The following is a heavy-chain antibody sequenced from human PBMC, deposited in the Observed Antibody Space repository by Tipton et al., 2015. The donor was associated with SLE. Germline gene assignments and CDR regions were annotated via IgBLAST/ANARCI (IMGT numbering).Heavy chain of an antibody. Sequence: TLSLTCSVSGGSITSYYWSWIRQPPGKGLEWIGYINYSRSSEYNPSLKSRVTMSVDTSKNQFSLKLSSVTAADTAVYYCARWDGGTFDIWGQGTMVSVSS. CDR3: ARWDGGTFDI. V-gene: IGHV4-59*01. CDR2: INYSRSS. CDR1: GGSITSYY. J-gene: IGHJ3*02. D-gene: IGHD4-23*01.